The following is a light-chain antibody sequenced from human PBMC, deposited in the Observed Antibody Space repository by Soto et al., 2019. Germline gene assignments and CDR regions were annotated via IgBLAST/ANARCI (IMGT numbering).Light chain of an antibody. V-gene: IGKV1-27*01. CDR1: QDISNY. J-gene: IGKJ1*01. Sequence: QMTQSPSSLSASVGDRVTITIRASQDISNYLAWYQQKPGVAPKLLIYEASTLQSGVPSRFSGSGSGADFTLTISSLQPEDVAIYYCQKYNDAPRTFGQGTSVEMK. CDR2: EAS. CDR3: QKYNDAPRT.